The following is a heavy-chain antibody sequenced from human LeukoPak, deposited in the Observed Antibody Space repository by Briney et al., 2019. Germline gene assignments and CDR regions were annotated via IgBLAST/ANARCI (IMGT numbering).Heavy chain of an antibody. CDR2: FDPEDGET. CDR3: ARGSYCSGGSCYGCNCVY. Sequence: ASVKVSCKVSGYTLTELSMHWVRQAPGKGLEWMGGFDPEDGETIYAQKFQGRVTMTRDTSISTAYMELSRLRSDDTAVYYCARGSYCSGGSCYGCNCVYWGQGTLVTVSS. D-gene: IGHD2-15*01. V-gene: IGHV1-24*01. J-gene: IGHJ4*02. CDR1: GYTLTELS.